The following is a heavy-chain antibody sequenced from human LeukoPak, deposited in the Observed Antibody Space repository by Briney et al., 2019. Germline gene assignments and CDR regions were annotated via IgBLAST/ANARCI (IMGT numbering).Heavy chain of an antibody. CDR1: GFTFSSYG. Sequence: GGSLRLSCAASGFTFSSYGMHWVRQAPGKGLEWVAFIQHDGSNKYYADSVKGRFTISRDNSKNTLYLQMNSLRAEDTAVYYCARGGRGYFQHWGQGTLVTVSS. D-gene: IGHD2-15*01. CDR3: ARGGRGYFQH. CDR2: IQHDGSNK. V-gene: IGHV3-30*02. J-gene: IGHJ1*01.